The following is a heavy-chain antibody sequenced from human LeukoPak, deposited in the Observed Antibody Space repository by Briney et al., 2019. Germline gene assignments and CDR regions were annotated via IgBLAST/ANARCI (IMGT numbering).Heavy chain of an antibody. J-gene: IGHJ4*02. CDR3: AKDPYYYGSGSYYKG. V-gene: IGHV3-23*01. D-gene: IGHD3-10*01. CDR1: GFTFSSYA. CDR2: ISGSGGST. Sequence: GGSLRISCAASGFTFSSYAMSWVRQAPGKGLEWVSAISGSGGSTYYADSVKGRFTISRDNSKNTLYLQMNSLRAEDTAVYYCAKDPYYYGSGSYYKGGGQGTLVTVSS.